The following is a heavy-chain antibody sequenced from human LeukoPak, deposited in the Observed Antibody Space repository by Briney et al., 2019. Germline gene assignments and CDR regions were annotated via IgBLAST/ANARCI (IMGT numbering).Heavy chain of an antibody. J-gene: IGHJ4*02. D-gene: IGHD3-16*02. CDR1: GGSISSYY. CDR2: IYYSGST. CDR3: ARGGSYRSFDY. Sequence: SETLSLTCTVAGGSISSYYWSWIRQPPGKGLEWIGYIYYSGSTNYNPSLKSRVTISVDTSKNQFSLKLSSVTAADTAVYYCARGGSYRSFDYWGQGTLVTVSS. V-gene: IGHV4-59*01.